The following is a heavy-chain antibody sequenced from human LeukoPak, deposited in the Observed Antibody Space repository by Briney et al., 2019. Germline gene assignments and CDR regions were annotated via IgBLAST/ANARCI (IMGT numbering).Heavy chain of an antibody. V-gene: IGHV3-66*01. CDR1: GFTFSNAW. J-gene: IGHJ4*02. Sequence: GGSLRLSCAASGFTFSNAWMSWVRQAPGKGLEWVSVIYSGGSTYYADSVKGRFTISRDNAKNSLYLQMNSLRAEDTAVYYCARGRFLSYWGQGTLVTVSS. CDR3: ARGRFLSY. CDR2: IYSGGST. D-gene: IGHD3-3*01.